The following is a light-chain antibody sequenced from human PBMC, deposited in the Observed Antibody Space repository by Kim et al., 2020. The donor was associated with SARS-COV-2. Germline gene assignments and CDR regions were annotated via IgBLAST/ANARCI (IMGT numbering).Light chain of an antibody. CDR3: QKYDGAPYT. V-gene: IGKV1-27*01. CDR2: GAS. Sequence: YASVGDRVTISCRASQGINNYLAWYQQKPGKVPKLLIYGASALQSGVPSRFSGSGSGTDFILTISSLQPEDFATYYCQKYDGAPYTFGQGTKLEI. J-gene: IGKJ2*01. CDR1: QGINNY.